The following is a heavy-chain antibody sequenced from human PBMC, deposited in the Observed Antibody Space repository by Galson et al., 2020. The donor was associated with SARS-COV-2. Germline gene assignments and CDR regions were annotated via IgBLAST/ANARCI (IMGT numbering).Heavy chain of an antibody. Sequence: ASVKVSCKASGYTFTGYYIHWVRQAPGQGLEWMGWINPDSGATNYAQNFQGWVTLTGDTSINTAYMELSRLKSDDTAIYYCARGGGGDIVVVPAASDAFDVWGQGTMVTVSS. D-gene: IGHD2-2*01. V-gene: IGHV1-2*04. CDR2: INPDSGAT. CDR1: GYTFTGYY. CDR3: ARGGGGDIVVVPAASDAFDV. J-gene: IGHJ3*01.